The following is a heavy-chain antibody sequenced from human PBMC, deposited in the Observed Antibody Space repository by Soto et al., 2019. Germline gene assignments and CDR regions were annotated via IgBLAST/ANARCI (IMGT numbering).Heavy chain of an antibody. CDR1: GGTFSSYA. D-gene: IGHD5-12*01. CDR3: ARDLRVGPKYSGYDRYYGMDV. CDR2: IIPIFGTA. V-gene: IGHV1-69*13. Sequence: TSVKVSCKASGGTFSSYAISWVRQAPGQGLEWMGGIIPIFGTANYAQKFQGRVTITADESTSTAYMELSSLRSEDTAVYYCARDLRVGPKYSGYDRYYGMDVWGQGTTVTVSS. J-gene: IGHJ6*02.